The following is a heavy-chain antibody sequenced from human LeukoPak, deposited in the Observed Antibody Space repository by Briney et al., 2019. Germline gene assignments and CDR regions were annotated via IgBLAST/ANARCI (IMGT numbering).Heavy chain of an antibody. J-gene: IGHJ3*02. D-gene: IGHD3-22*01. CDR2: INPNSGGT. CDR1: GYTFTGYY. CDR3: ARDGGHYHDSSGYYLIGDAFDI. Sequence: GASVKASCKASGYTFTGYYMHWVRQAPGQGLEWMGWINPNSGGTNYAQKFQGRVTMTRDTSISTAYMELSRLRSEDTAVYYCARDGGHYHDSSGYYLIGDAFDIWGQGTMVTVSS. V-gene: IGHV1-2*02.